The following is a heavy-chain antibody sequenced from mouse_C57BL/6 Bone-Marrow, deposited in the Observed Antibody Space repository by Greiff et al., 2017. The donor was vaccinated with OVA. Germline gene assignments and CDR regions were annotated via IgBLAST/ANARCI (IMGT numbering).Heavy chain of an antibody. CDR3: ARRRALGSNYFDY. CDR2: IDPSDSYT. D-gene: IGHD1-1*01. Sequence: QVQLKQPGAELVMPGASVKLSCKASGYTFTSYWMHWVKQRPGQGLEWIGEIDPSDSYTNYNQKFKGKSTLTVDKSSSTAYMQLSSLTSEDSAVYYCARRRALGSNYFDYWGQGTTLTVSS. CDR1: GYTFTSYW. V-gene: IGHV1-69*01. J-gene: IGHJ2*01.